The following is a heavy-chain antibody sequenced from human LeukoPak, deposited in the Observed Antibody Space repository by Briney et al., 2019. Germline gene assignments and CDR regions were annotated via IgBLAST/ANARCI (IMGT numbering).Heavy chain of an antibody. D-gene: IGHD3-10*01. V-gene: IGHV3-23*01. CDR3: AKSVGIIRRGAFDI. CDR1: GFTFSTYA. CDR2: ISGSGATT. J-gene: IGHJ3*02. Sequence: PGGSLRLSCAASGFTFSTYAMSWVRQAPGKGLEWVSGISGSGATTYYADSAKGRFTISRDNSKNTLYVHMNSLRAEETAVYYCAKSVGIIRRGAFDIWGQGTMVTVSS.